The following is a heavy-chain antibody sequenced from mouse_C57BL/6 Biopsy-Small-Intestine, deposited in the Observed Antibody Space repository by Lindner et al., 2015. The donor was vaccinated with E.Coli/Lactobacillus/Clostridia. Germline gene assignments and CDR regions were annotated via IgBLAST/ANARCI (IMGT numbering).Heavy chain of an antibody. J-gene: IGHJ3*01. D-gene: IGHD2-1*01. CDR1: GYTFTDYY. Sequence: SVKVSCKASGYTFTDYYIHWVRQAPGQGLEWMGYIEPNTGGTDYAQKFQGRVTMTRATSTSTAFMELSRLRSDDTAVYYCARGGPGVLTGKPPRFQHWGQGTLVPVS. CDR2: IEPNTGGT. CDR3: ARGGPGVLTGKPPRFQH. V-gene: IGHV1S29*02.